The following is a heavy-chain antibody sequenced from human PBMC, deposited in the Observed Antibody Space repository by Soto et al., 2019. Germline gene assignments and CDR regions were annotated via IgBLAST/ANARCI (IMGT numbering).Heavy chain of an antibody. CDR3: ARAQSYYYGSGSLYYFDY. D-gene: IGHD3-10*01. Sequence: GGSLRLSCAASGFTFSDYYMSWIRQAPGRGLEWVSYISSSSSYTNYADSVKGRFTISRDNAKNSLYLQMNSLRAEDTAVYYCARAQSYYYGSGSLYYFDYWGQGTLVTVSS. J-gene: IGHJ4*02. CDR2: ISSSSSYT. V-gene: IGHV3-11*06. CDR1: GFTFSDYY.